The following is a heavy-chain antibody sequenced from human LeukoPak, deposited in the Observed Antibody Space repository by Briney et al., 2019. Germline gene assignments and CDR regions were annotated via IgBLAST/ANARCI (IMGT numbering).Heavy chain of an antibody. D-gene: IGHD4/OR15-4a*01. V-gene: IGHV4-34*01. CDR2: INHSGST. CDR1: GGSFSGYY. Sequence: SETLSLTCAVYGGSFSGYYWSWIRQPPGKGLEWIGEINHSGSTNYNPSLKSRVTISVDTSKHQFSLKLSSVTAADTAVYYCARGGFRLSPLYYYYYMDVWGKGTTVTVSS. J-gene: IGHJ6*03. CDR3: ARGGFRLSPLYYYYYMDV.